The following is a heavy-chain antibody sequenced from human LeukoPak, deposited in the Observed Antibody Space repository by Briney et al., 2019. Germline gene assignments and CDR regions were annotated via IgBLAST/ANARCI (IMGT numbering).Heavy chain of an antibody. CDR1: GGSISSYY. Sequence: PSETLSLTCTVSGGSISSYYWSWIRQPPGKGLEWIGYIYYSGSTNYNPSLKSRVTISVDTSKNQFSLKLSSVTAADTAVYYCARQLVRGISVWGQGTTVTVSS. J-gene: IGHJ6*02. CDR2: IYYSGST. CDR3: ARQLVRGISV. V-gene: IGHV4-59*08. D-gene: IGHD3-10*01.